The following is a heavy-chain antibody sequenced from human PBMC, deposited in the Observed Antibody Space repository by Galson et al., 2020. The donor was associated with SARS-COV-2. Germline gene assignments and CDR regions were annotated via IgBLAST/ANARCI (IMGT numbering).Heavy chain of an antibody. CDR1: GFAFNKYW. J-gene: IGHJ4*02. V-gene: IGHV3-74*01. D-gene: IGHD1-26*01. Sequence: GGSLRLSCAASGFAFNKYWMHWVRQAPGKGLEWVARIKSDDTIITYADSVRGRFTISRDNAKNTLYLQMNSLRSDDTALYYCEGALAIWGQGTLVSVSS. CDR3: EGALAI. CDR2: IKSDDTII.